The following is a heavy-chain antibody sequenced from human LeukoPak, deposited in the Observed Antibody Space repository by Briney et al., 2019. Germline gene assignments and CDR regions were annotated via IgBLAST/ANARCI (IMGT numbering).Heavy chain of an antibody. Sequence: GGSLRLSCAASGFTFSSYAMSWVRQAPGKGLEWASAISGSGGSTYYADSVKGRFTISRDNSKNTLYLQMNSLRAEDTAVYYCAKGLVPTLGIAVAGTYSGMDVWGKGTTVTVSS. J-gene: IGHJ6*04. D-gene: IGHD6-19*01. V-gene: IGHV3-23*01. CDR3: AKGLVPTLGIAVAGTYSGMDV. CDR2: ISGSGGST. CDR1: GFTFSSYA.